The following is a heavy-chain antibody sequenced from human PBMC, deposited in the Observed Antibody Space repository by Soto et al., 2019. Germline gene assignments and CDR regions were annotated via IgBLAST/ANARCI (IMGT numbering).Heavy chain of an antibody. D-gene: IGHD1-1*01. V-gene: IGHV4-31*03. CDR1: GGSISSGGYY. Sequence: LSLTCTVSGGSISSGGYYWSWILHHPGKGLEWIGCIYYSGSTYYNPSLKSRVTISVDTSKNQFSLKLSSVTAADTAVYYCARHSSGKTLTSNWFDSWGQGTLVTVSS. CDR3: ARHSSGKTLTSNWFDS. J-gene: IGHJ5*01. CDR2: IYYSGST.